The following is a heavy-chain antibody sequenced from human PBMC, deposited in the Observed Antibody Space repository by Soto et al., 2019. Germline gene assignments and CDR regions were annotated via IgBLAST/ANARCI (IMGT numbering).Heavy chain of an antibody. D-gene: IGHD3-3*01. CDR3: ASDLSTYYDFWSGLYYYYGMDV. V-gene: IGHV4-59*01. J-gene: IGHJ6*02. Sequence: PSETLSLTCTVSGGSISSYYWSWIRQPPGKGLEWIGYIYYSGSTNYNPSLKSRVTISVDTSKNQFSLNLSSVTAADSAVYYCASDLSTYYDFWSGLYYYYGMDVWGQGTTVTVSS. CDR1: GGSISSYY. CDR2: IYYSGST.